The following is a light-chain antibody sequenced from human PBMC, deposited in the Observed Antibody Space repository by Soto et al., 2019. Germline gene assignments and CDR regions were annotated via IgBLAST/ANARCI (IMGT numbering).Light chain of an antibody. CDR1: SSNIGSNY. CDR2: RNN. V-gene: IGLV1-47*01. J-gene: IGLJ2*01. Sequence: QSVLTQPPSASGTPGQRVTISCSGSSSNIGSNYVYWYQQLPGTAPKLLIYRNNQRPSGVPDRFSGSKSGTSASLAISGLRSEDEAAYYGAAWDDSLSAPVVFGGGTKLTVL. CDR3: AAWDDSLSAPVV.